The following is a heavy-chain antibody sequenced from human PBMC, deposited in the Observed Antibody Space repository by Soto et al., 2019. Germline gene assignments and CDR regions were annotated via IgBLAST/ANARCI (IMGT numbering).Heavy chain of an antibody. Sequence: SETLSLTCTVSGGSISSSSYYWGWIRQPPGKGLEWIGSIYYSGSTYYNPSLKSRVTISVDTSKNQFSLKLSSVTAADTAVYYCARHRLGYYYDSSGYYGYYFDYWGQGTLVTVSS. CDR3: ARHRLGYYYDSSGYYGYYFDY. CDR1: GGSISSSSYY. V-gene: IGHV4-39*01. D-gene: IGHD3-22*01. J-gene: IGHJ4*02. CDR2: IYYSGST.